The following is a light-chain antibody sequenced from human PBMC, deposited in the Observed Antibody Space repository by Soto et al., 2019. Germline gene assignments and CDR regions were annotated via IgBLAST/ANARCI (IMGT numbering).Light chain of an antibody. J-gene: IGLJ1*01. V-gene: IGLV1-40*01. Sequence: QSVLTQPPAVSVAPGQRVTISCTGSSSNIGAGYDVHWYQQLPGTAPKLLISGTSNRPSGVPDRFSGSKSGTPASLAITGLQAEDEADYYCQSYDSSLSGYVFGTGTKVTVL. CDR1: SSNIGAGYD. CDR3: QSYDSSLSGYV. CDR2: GTS.